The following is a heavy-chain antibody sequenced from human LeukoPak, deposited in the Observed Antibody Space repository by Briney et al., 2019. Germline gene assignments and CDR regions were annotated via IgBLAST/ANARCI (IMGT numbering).Heavy chain of an antibody. J-gene: IGHJ4*02. V-gene: IGHV3-21*01. CDR1: GFTFSSYS. D-gene: IGHD3-9*01. CDR3: ARDLAVYYDILTGYYPYFDY. CDR2: ISSSSSYI. Sequence: PGGSLRLSCAASGFTFSSYSMNWVRQAPGKGLEWVSSISSSSSYIYYADSVKGRFTISRDNAKNSLYLQMNSLRAEDTAVYYCARDLAVYYDILTGYYPYFDYWGQGTLVTVSS.